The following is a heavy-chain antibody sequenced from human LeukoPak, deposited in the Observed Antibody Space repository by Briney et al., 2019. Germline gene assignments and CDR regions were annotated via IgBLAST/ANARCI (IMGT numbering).Heavy chain of an antibody. J-gene: IGHJ4*02. V-gene: IGHV1-24*01. CDR2: FDPEDGET. D-gene: IGHD3-22*01. CDR3: ATAEGITYYYDSHFDY. Sequence: ASVNVSCKPSRYTSTDYYMHRVRQAPGKGREWMGGFDPEDGETIYAQKFQGRVTMTEDTSTDTAYMELRSLRSEDTAVYYCATAEGITYYYDSHFDYWGQGTLVTVSS. CDR1: RYTSTDYY.